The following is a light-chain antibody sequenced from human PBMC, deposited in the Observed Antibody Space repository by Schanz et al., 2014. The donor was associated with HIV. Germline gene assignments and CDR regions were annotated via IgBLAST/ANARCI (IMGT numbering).Light chain of an antibody. CDR2: EVS. CDR1: SSDVGSYNL. CDR3: QSYDNSLSGVV. J-gene: IGLJ2*01. V-gene: IGLV2-23*02. Sequence: QSVLTQPASVSGSPGQSITISCTGTSSDVGSYNLVSWYQQHPGKAPKLMIYEVSKRPSGVSNRFSGSKSGNTASLTISGLQAEDEADYYCQSYDNSLSGVVFGGGTKLTVL.